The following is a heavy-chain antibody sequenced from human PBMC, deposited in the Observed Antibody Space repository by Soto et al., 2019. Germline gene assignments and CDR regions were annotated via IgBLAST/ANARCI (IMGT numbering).Heavy chain of an antibody. CDR2: INQSGFT. Sequence: QVQLQQWGAGLLRPAETLSLTCAVYGGSFSGYYWTWIRQPPGKGLEWIGEINQSGFTSYNPSLESRVTMSVDTSKNQFSLRLSSVTAADTVVYYCARFPFDRSSWTNPRYFDYWGQGTLVTVSS. CDR3: ARFPFDRSSWTNPRYFDY. CDR1: GGSFSGYY. V-gene: IGHV4-34*01. J-gene: IGHJ4*02. D-gene: IGHD6-13*01.